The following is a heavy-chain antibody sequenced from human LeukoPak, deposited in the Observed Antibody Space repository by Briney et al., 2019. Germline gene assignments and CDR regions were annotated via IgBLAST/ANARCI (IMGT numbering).Heavy chain of an antibody. CDR2: IYYSGST. CDR3: ARAVSGSYYFDY. CDR1: GGSISSYY. V-gene: IGHV4-59*01. Sequence: SETLSLTCAVSGGSISSYYWSWIRQPPGKXXXXIGYIYYSGSTNYNPSLKSRVTISVDTSKNQFSLKLSSVTAADTAVYYCARAVSGSYYFDYWGQGTLVTVSS. J-gene: IGHJ4*02. D-gene: IGHD1-26*01.